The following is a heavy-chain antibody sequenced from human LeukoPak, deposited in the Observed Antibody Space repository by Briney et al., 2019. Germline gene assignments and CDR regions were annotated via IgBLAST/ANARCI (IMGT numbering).Heavy chain of an antibody. CDR2: FDPEDGES. Sequence: VASVKVSCKVSGYTLTELSMHWVRQATGKGLEWMGGFDPEDGESVYAQEFQGRVTMTEDTSTDTAYMELSSLRSEDTAVYYCATALSNPFYDSSGYYYGYFQHWGQGTLVTVSS. CDR1: GYTLTELS. V-gene: IGHV1-24*01. D-gene: IGHD3-22*01. CDR3: ATALSNPFYDSSGYYYGYFQH. J-gene: IGHJ1*01.